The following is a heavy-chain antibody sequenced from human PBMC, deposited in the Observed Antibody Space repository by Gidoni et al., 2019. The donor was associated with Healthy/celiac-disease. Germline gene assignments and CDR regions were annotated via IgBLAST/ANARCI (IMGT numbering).Heavy chain of an antibody. CDR1: GGSLSSGGYY. CDR3: ARVPQEYCTNGVCYTGYFDY. D-gene: IGHD2-8*01. Sequence: QVQLQESGPGLVNPSQTLSLTCTVSGGSLSSGGYYCSWIRQHPGQGLEWIGYTYYSGSTYYNPSLKSRVTISVDTSKNQFSLKLSSVTAADTAVYYCARVPQEYCTNGVCYTGYFDYWGQGTLVTVSS. V-gene: IGHV4-31*03. J-gene: IGHJ4*02. CDR2: TYYSGST.